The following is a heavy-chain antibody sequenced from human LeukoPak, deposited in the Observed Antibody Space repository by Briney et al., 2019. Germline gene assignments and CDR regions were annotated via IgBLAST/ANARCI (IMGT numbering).Heavy chain of an antibody. CDR2: ISGSSSYI. J-gene: IGHJ6*02. CDR3: ARDTEGYIYGYYYYGMDV. CDR1: GFTFSSYS. Sequence: GGSLRLSCAASGFTFSSYSMNWVRQAPGKGLEWVSSISGSSSYIYYADSVKGRFTISRDNSKNSLYLQMNSLRNDDTALYYCARDTEGYIYGYYYYGMDVWGQGTTVTVSS. D-gene: IGHD5-18*01. V-gene: IGHV3-21*04.